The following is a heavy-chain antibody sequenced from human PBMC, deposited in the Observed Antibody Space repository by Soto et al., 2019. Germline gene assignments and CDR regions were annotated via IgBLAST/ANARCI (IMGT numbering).Heavy chain of an antibody. CDR3: ARSDDAMLSPNLDY. J-gene: IGHJ4*02. V-gene: IGHV4-34*01. CDR1: GDSFSGYF. D-gene: IGHD1-1*01. Sequence: SETLSLTCAVHGDSFSGYFWTWIRQPPGKGLEWIAEITEGGTTNYSPSLKSRVSIAVDSSKRQFSLTLSSVTAADTAMYYCARSDDAMLSPNLDYWSQGSMVTVYS. CDR2: ITEGGTT.